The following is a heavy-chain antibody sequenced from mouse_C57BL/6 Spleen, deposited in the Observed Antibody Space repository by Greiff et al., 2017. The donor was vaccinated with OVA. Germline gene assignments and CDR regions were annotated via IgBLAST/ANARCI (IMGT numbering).Heavy chain of an antibody. CDR1: GFTFSDYG. CDR2: ISSGSSTI. V-gene: IGHV5-17*01. Sequence: EVHLVESGGGLVKPGGSLKLSCAASGFTFSDYGMHWVRQAPEKGLEWVAYISSGSSTIYYADTVKGRFTISRDNAKNTLFLQMTSLRSEDTAMYYGARPVYYGNYSWFAYWGQGTLVTVSA. J-gene: IGHJ3*01. D-gene: IGHD2-1*01. CDR3: ARPVYYGNYSWFAY.